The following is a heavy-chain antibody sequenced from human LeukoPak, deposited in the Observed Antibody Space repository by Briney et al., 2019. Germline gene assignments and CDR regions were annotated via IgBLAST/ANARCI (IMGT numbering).Heavy chain of an antibody. CDR2: ISSTSSYI. D-gene: IGHD2-21*01. V-gene: IGHV3-21*01. CDR1: GFTFSYYS. CDR3: AKAAGAYCGGDCSSLDAFDI. Sequence: PGGSLRLYCEASGFTFSYYSMNWGRQAPGTGLEWVSSISSTSSYIYYADSVKGRFTISRDNSKNSLFLQMNSLRADDKAVYYCAKAAGAYCGGDCSSLDAFDIWGQGTMLTVSS. J-gene: IGHJ3*02.